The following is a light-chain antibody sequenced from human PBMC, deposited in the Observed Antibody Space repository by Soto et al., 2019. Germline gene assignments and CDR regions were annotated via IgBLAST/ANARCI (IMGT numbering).Light chain of an antibody. Sequence: EIVMTQSPATLSVSPGERATLSCRASQSVSSNLAWYQQKPGQAPRLRIYGASTRATGIPARFSGSGSGTEFTLTISILQSEDFAIYFCQQYNNWPPDRTFGQGTKVEIK. V-gene: IGKV3-15*01. CDR3: QQYNNWPPDRT. CDR2: GAS. CDR1: QSVSSN. J-gene: IGKJ1*01.